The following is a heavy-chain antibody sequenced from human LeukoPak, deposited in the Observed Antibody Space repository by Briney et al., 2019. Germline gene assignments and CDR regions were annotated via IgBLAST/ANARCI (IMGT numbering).Heavy chain of an antibody. CDR3: AKDASPIAAALDAFDI. V-gene: IGHV3-23*01. CDR1: GFTFSSYA. J-gene: IGHJ3*02. CDR2: ICGSGGST. D-gene: IGHD6-13*01. Sequence: GGSLRLSCAASGFTFSSYAMSWVRQAPGKGLEWVSAICGSGGSTYYADSVKGRFTISRDNSKNTLYLQMNSLRAEDTAVYYCAKDASPIAAALDAFDIWGQGTMVTVSS.